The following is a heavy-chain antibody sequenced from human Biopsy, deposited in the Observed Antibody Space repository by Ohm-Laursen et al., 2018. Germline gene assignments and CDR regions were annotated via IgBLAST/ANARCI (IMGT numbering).Heavy chain of an antibody. CDR3: ARADMVTTIVDY. D-gene: IGHD5-12*01. J-gene: IGHJ4*02. CDR2: IYHTGST. Sequence: SQTLSLTCTVSGDSISSGGNYWSWIRQFPGKGLEWIAYIYHTGSTYYNPSLKSRLSIAIDTSKNQFSVSLRSVTAADTAAYYCARADMVTTIVDYWGQGTLVTVSS. CDR1: GDSISSGGNY. V-gene: IGHV4-31*03.